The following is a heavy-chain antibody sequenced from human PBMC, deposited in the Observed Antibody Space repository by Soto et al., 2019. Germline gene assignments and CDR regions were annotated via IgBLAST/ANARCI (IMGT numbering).Heavy chain of an antibody. CDR3: ARDLLPIAPQRITMVRGVDTPDAFDI. J-gene: IGHJ3*02. V-gene: IGHV4-61*01. D-gene: IGHD3-10*01. Sequence: SETLSLTCTVSGGSVSSGSYYWSWIRQPPGKGLEWIGYIYYSGSTNYNPSLKSRVTISVDTSKNQFSLKLSSVTAADTAVYYCARDLLPIAPQRITMVRGVDTPDAFDIWGQGTMVTVSS. CDR1: GGSVSSGSYY. CDR2: IYYSGST.